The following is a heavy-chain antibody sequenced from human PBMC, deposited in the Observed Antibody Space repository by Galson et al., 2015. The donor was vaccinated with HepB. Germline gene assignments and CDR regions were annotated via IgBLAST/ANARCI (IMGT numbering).Heavy chain of an antibody. V-gene: IGHV3-11*06. CDR2: ISTSSDYT. Sequence: SLRLSCAASGFRFSDYYMAWIRQAPGKGLEWISYISTSSDYTNYADSVKGRFTISRDNAQNSLFLQMNTLRVEDTAVYYCARGYSGSYSAYWGRGTLVTVSS. J-gene: IGHJ4*02. CDR3: ARGYSGSYSAY. CDR1: GFRFSDYY. D-gene: IGHD1-26*01.